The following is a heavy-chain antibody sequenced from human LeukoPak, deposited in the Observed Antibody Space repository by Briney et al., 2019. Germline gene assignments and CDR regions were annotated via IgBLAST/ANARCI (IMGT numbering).Heavy chain of an antibody. J-gene: IGHJ4*02. CDR3: ARQDYSNYVAYFDY. D-gene: IGHD4-11*01. Sequence: PSETMSLTCSVSGGSISSSIYYWGWIRQPPGKGLEWIGSIYYSGSTYYNPSLKSRVTISVDTSKSQFSLNLSSVTAADTAVSYCARQDYSNYVAYFDYWGQGTLVTVSS. CDR1: GGSISSSIYY. V-gene: IGHV4-39*01. CDR2: IYYSGST.